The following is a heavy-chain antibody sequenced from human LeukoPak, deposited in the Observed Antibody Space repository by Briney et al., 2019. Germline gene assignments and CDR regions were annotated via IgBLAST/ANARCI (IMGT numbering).Heavy chain of an antibody. CDR1: GYSISSGYY. Sequence: PSETLSLTCAVSGYSISSGYYWGWIRQLPGKGLEWIGSIYHSGSTNYNPSLKSRVTMSVDTSKNQFSLKLSSVTAADTAVYYCASDLLGNFDYWGQGTLVTVSS. CDR2: IYHSGST. J-gene: IGHJ4*02. CDR3: ASDLLGNFDY. V-gene: IGHV4-38-2*01.